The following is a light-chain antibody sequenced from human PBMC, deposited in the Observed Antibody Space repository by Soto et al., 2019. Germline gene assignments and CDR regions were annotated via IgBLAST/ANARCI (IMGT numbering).Light chain of an antibody. Sequence: DIVLYLSPGTLSLSPGKRATLXCRASQSISSSYLAWYQQRPGQAPRLLIYGASSRATGIPARFSGSGSGTEFTLTISSLQSEDFAVYYCQQYNNWPPGITFGQGARLEIK. V-gene: IGKV3D-15*01. CDR1: QSISSSY. CDR3: QQYNNWPPGIT. CDR2: GAS. J-gene: IGKJ5*01.